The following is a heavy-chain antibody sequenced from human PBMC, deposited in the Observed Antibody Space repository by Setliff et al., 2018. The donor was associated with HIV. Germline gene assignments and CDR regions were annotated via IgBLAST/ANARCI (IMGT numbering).Heavy chain of an antibody. CDR3: ARYSGIAVND. D-gene: IGHD6-19*01. J-gene: IGHJ4*02. CDR1: GYSISSGYY. Sequence: PSETLSLTCTVSGYSISSGYYWGWIRQPPGKGLEWIGSIYYNGSTYYNPSLKSRLIISADTSRNQFFLKLSSVTAEDTAVYYCARYSGIAVNDWGQGTLVTVSS. CDR2: IYYNGST. V-gene: IGHV4-38-2*02.